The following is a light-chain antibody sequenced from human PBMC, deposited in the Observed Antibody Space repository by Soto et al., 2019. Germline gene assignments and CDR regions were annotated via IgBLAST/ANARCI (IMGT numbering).Light chain of an antibody. V-gene: IGLV1-44*01. CDR2: AND. CDR3: AAWDDSRLGSWV. CDR1: SSNIGSNT. Sequence: QSVLTQPPSASGTPGQRVTISCSGSSSNIGSNTVNWYQHLPGTAPKLVVYANDQRPSGVPDRFSGSKSGTSASLAITGLQSEDEADYYCAAWDDSRLGSWVFGGGTKLTVL. J-gene: IGLJ3*02.